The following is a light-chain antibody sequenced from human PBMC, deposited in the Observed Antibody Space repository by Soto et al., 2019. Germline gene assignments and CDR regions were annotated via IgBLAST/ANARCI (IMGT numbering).Light chain of an antibody. CDR3: CSYAGRYTYV. CDR1: SSDVGGYNY. V-gene: IGLV2-11*01. CDR2: DVS. Sequence: HSVLTQPRSGSGFPGQSVTISCTGTSSDVGGYNYVSWYQQNPGKAPKLMIYDVSKRPSGVPDRFSGSRSGNTASLTISGLQAEDEADYYCCSYAGRYTYVFGTGTKVTV. J-gene: IGLJ1*01.